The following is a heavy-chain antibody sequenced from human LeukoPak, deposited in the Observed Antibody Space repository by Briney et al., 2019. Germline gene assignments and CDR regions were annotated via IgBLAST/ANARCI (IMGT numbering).Heavy chain of an antibody. CDR1: GFTFSTYT. Sequence: GGSLRLSCAASGFTFSTYTMSWVRQAPGKGLQYVSAISPTGDSTYYADSVKGRFSISRDNSKNTLYLQVSSLRPEDTAVYYCVPKGTEGYWGQGTLVTVSS. V-gene: IGHV3-64D*06. J-gene: IGHJ4*02. CDR3: VPKGTEGY. CDR2: ISPTGDST.